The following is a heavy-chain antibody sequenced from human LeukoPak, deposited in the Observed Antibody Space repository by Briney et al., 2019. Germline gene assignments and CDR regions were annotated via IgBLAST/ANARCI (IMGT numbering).Heavy chain of an antibody. J-gene: IGHJ4*02. CDR2: INHSGST. CDR1: GGSFSGYY. D-gene: IGHD2-21*02. V-gene: IGHV4-34*01. CDR3: ARNYCGGDCSLTFDY. Sequence: SETLSLTCAVYGGSFSGYYWSWIRQPPGKGLEWIGEINHSGSTNYNPSLKSRVTISVDKSKNQFSLKLSSVTAADTAVYYCARNYCGGDCSLTFDYWGQGTLVTVSS.